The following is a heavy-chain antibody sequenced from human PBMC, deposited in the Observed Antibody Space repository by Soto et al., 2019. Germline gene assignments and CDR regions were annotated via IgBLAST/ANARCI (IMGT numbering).Heavy chain of an antibody. J-gene: IGHJ2*01. CDR3: ARGPLAICGGVTSDWYFDL. CDR2: IVPIVGTA. V-gene: IGHV1-69*01. CDR1: GGTFSSYA. Sequence: QVQLVQSGAEVKKPGSSVKVSCKASGGTFSSYAISWVRQAPGQGLEWMGGIVPIVGTANYAQKFQGRVTSTADEDKRPAYMELLSVGAEDTVVYYCARGPLAICGGVTSDWYFDLWGRGTLVPVSS. D-gene: IGHD3-3*01.